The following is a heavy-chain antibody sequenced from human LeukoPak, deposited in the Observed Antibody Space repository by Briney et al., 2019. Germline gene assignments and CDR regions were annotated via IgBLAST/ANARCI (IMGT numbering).Heavy chain of an antibody. CDR3: ARDPYNTILYRLAH. V-gene: IGHV3-23*01. Sequence: GGSLTLPCAGCGFAFGTYAMSWVRQAPGMGLEWVSSISADGQVTYYADSVEGRFTVSRDNSKSTLYLQLNSLRAEDTATYYCARDPYNTILYRLAHWGQGTLVAVSS. CDR2: ISADGQVT. J-gene: IGHJ4*02. CDR1: GFAFGTYA. D-gene: IGHD3-10*01.